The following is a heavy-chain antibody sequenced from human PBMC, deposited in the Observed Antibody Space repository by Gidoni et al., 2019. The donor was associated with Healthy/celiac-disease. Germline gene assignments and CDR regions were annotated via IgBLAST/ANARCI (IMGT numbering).Heavy chain of an antibody. CDR3: ARESEDAMDV. V-gene: IGHV4-34*01. J-gene: IGHJ6*02. Sequence: QVQLQQWGAGLLKPSETLSLPGAVHGGSFSGDSWSWIRQPPGKGLEWIGEINHSGSTNYNPSLKSRVTISVDTSKNQFSLKLSSVTAADTAVYYCARESEDAMDVWGQGTTVTVSS. CDR2: INHSGST. CDR1: GGSFSGDS.